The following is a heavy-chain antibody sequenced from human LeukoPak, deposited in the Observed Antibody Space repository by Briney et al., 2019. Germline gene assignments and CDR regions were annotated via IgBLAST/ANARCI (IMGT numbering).Heavy chain of an antibody. D-gene: IGHD3-22*01. CDR2: VNHSGST. V-gene: IGHV4-34*01. Sequence: PSETLSLTCAVYGGSFSGYQWNWIRQPPGKGLEWIGEVNHSGSTNYNPSLKSRVTISVDTSKNQFSLRLSSVTAADTAVYYCARGVNYYDSSGYFPLDFWGQGTLVTVSS. J-gene: IGHJ4*02. CDR3: ARGVNYYDSSGYFPLDF. CDR1: GGSFSGYQ.